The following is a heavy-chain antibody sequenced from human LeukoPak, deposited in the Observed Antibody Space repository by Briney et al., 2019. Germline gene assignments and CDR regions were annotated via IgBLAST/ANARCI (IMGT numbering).Heavy chain of an antibody. CDR3: ARDLSSSSGDNWFDP. CDR1: GGSISSGGYY. CDR2: IYYSGST. V-gene: IGHV4-31*03. D-gene: IGHD6-6*01. J-gene: IGHJ5*02. Sequence: SQTLSLTCTVSGGSISSGGYYWSWIRQHPGKGLEWIGYIYYSGSTYYNPSLKSRVTISVDTSKNQFSLKLSSVTAADTAVYYCARDLSSSSGDNWFDPWGQGTLVTVSS.